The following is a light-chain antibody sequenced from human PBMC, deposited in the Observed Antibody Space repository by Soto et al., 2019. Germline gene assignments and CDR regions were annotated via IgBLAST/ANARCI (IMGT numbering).Light chain of an antibody. J-gene: IGLJ2*01. CDR2: RNN. CDR1: SSNIGSNY. Sequence: QAVVTQPPSASGTPGQRVTISCSGSSSNIGSNYVYWYQQLPGTAPKLLIYRNNQRPSGVPDRFSGSKSGTSASLALSGLRSEDEAGYYCATWDDSLTGVVFGGGTKLTVL. V-gene: IGLV1-47*01. CDR3: ATWDDSLTGVV.